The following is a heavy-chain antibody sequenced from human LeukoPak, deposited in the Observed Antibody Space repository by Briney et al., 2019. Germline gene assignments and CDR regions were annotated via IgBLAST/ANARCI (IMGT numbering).Heavy chain of an antibody. CDR3: ARDLDADIVASIDY. D-gene: IGHD5-12*01. Sequence: GGSLRLSCAASGFTFSSYGMHWVRQAPGKGLEWVAVISYDGSNKYYADSVKGRFTISRDNSKNTLYLQMNSLRTEDTAVYYCARDLDADIVASIDYWGQGNLVTVSS. J-gene: IGHJ4*02. CDR1: GFTFSSYG. CDR2: ISYDGSNK. V-gene: IGHV3-30*03.